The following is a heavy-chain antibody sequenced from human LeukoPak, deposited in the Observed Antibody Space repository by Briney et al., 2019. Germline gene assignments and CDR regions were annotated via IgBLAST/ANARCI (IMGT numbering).Heavy chain of an antibody. D-gene: IGHD3-10*01. J-gene: IGHJ4*02. CDR2: IRYAGSNK. CDR1: GFTFSSYG. Sequence: PGGSLRLSCAASGFTFSSYGMHWVRQAPGKGLEWVAFIRYAGSNKYYADSVKGRFTISRDNSRNTLYLQMNSLRAEDTAVYYCAKDSTYYYGSGSYYNLDYWGQGTLVTVSS. CDR3: AKDSTYYYGSGSYYNLDY. V-gene: IGHV3-30*02.